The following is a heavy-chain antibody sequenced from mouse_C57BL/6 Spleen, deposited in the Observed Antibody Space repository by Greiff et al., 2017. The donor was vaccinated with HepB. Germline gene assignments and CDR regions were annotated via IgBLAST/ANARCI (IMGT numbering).Heavy chain of an antibody. CDR3: TIYYYGSSPFAY. Sequence: EVHLVESGGGLVQPGGSMKLSCVASGFTFSNYWMNWVRQSPEKGLEWVAQIRLKSDNYATHYAESVKGRFTISRDDSKSSVYLQMNNLRAEDTGIYYCTIYYYGSSPFAYWGQGTLVTVSA. V-gene: IGHV6-3*01. CDR2: IRLKSDNYAT. CDR1: GFTFSNYW. D-gene: IGHD1-1*01. J-gene: IGHJ3*01.